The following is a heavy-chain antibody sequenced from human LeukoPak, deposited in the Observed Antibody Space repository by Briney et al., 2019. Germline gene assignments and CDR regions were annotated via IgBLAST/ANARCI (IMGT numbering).Heavy chain of an antibody. CDR1: GYSFTSYW. D-gene: IGHD3-16*01. CDR2: MHPGDSDI. CDR3: VRRPVGPTDYHLGVP. Sequence: GESLKISCKGSGYSFTSYWVGWVRQMPGKGLEWMGIMHPGDSDIRYTPSIQGQVTISADKSISTAYLQWSSLKASDSAMYYCVRRPVGPTDYHLGVPWGQGTLVTVSS. J-gene: IGHJ5*02. V-gene: IGHV5-51*01.